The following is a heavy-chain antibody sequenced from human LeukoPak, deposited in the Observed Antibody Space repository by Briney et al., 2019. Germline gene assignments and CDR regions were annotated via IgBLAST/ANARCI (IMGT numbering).Heavy chain of an antibody. J-gene: IGHJ4*02. Sequence: SETLSLTCAVYGGSFSGYYWSWIRQPPGKGLEWTGEINHSGSTNYNPSLKSRVTISVDTSKNQFSLKLSSVTAADTAVYYCARGVVPDYWGQGTLVTVSS. CDR3: ARGVVPDY. D-gene: IGHD2-15*01. CDR2: INHSGST. CDR1: GGSFSGYY. V-gene: IGHV4-34*01.